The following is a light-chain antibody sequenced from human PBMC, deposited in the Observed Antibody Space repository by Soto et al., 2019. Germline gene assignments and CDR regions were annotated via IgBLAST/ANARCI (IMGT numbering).Light chain of an antibody. Sequence: ETVLTQAPGTLSLSPGERATLSCRATQSVSSSYLAWYQQKPGQAPRLLIHGTSNRATGIPDRFSGSGSGTDFTLTFSRLEPEDFAVYYCEYYGTSITFGGGTKVDIK. CDR3: EYYGTSIT. V-gene: IGKV3-20*01. CDR2: GTS. CDR1: QSVSSSY. J-gene: IGKJ4*01.